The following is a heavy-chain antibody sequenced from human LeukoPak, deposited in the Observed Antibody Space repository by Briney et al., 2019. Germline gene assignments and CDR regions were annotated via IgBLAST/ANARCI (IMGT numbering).Heavy chain of an antibody. CDR1: GFTCSSYW. V-gene: IGHV3-7*03. CDR2: LKQDGSEK. D-gene: IGHD5-18*01. J-gene: IGHJ6*02. CDR3: ASVDTAMVTWYYYYGMDV. Sequence: GGSLRLSCAASGFTCSSYWMSWVREAPGRGVEWVANLKQDGSEKYYVDSVKGRFTISRDNAKNSLYLQMNSLRAEDTAVYYCASVDTAMVTWYYYYGMDVWGQGTTVTVSS.